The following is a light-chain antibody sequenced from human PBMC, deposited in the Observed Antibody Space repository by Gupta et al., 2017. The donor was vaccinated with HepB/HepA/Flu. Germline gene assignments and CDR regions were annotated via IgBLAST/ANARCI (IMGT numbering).Light chain of an antibody. CDR1: ALPKQY. Sequence: SYELTQPLSVSVSPGQTARITCSGDALPKQYAYWYQQKPGQAPVLVIYMDSERPSGIPERFSGSSSGTTVTLTISGVQAEDEADYYCQSADSSGTYVIFGGGTKLTVL. V-gene: IGLV3-25*03. CDR3: QSADSSGTYVI. CDR2: MDS. J-gene: IGLJ2*01.